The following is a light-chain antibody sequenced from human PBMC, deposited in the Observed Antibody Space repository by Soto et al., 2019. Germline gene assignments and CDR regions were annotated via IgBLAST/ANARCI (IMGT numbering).Light chain of an antibody. CDR1: SSDVGYYNY. V-gene: IGLV2-14*01. Sequence: QSALTQPASVSGSPGQSITISCTGTSSDVGYYNYVSWYQQYPGKAPKLMIYEVSNRPSGVSNRFSGSKSGNTASLTISGLQAKDEADYYCSSYTGSITWLFGGGTKVTVL. CDR3: SSYTGSITWL. J-gene: IGLJ3*02. CDR2: EVS.